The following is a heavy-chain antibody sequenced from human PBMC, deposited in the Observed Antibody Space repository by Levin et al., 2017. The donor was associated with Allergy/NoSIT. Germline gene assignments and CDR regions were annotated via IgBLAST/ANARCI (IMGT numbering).Heavy chain of an antibody. CDR3: ARLSLNAFDI. J-gene: IGHJ3*02. V-gene: IGHV3-21*01. Sequence: GGSLRLSCAASGFTFSDYSMNWVRQAPGKGLEWVSSISTSSNYIYYADSVKGRFRISRDNAKNSLFLQMSSLRAEDTAVYYCARLSLNAFDIWGQGTMVTVSS. D-gene: IGHD2-8*01. CDR1: GFTFSDYS. CDR2: ISTSSNYI.